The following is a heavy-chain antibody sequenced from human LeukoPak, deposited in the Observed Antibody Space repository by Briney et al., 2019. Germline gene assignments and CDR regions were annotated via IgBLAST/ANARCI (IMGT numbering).Heavy chain of an antibody. V-gene: IGHV4-39*01. J-gene: IGHJ4*02. D-gene: IGHD6-25*01. CDR3: ARRRARSGGDY. CDR1: GGSISISSYY. CDR2: IYYSGST. Sequence: SETLSLTCTVSGGSISISSYYWGWIRQPPGKGLEWIGSIYYSGSTYYNPSLKSRVTISVDTSKNQFSLKLSSVTAADTAVYYCARRRARSGGDYWGQGTLVTVSS.